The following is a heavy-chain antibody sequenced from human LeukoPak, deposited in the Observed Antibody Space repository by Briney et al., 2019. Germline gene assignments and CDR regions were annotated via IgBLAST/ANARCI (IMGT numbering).Heavy chain of an antibody. CDR1: GFTFSSYA. D-gene: IGHD2-2*01. Sequence: GGSLGLSCAASGFTFSSYAMSWVRQAPGKGLEWVSAISGSGGTTYYADSVKGRFTISRDNSKNTLYLQMDSLRAEDTAVYHCASHRGVVLPAALDFWGQGTLVIVSS. J-gene: IGHJ4*02. V-gene: IGHV3-23*01. CDR3: ASHRGVVLPAALDF. CDR2: ISGSGGTT.